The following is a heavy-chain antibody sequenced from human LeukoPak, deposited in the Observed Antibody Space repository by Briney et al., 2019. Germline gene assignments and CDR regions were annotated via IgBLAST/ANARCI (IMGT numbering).Heavy chain of an antibody. CDR3: ARARPLVGADYYYMDV. J-gene: IGHJ6*03. V-gene: IGHV3-21*01. CDR2: ISSSSSYI. CDR1: GFTFSSYS. D-gene: IGHD1-26*01. Sequence: GGSLRLSCAASGFTFSSYSMNWARQAPGKGLEWVSSISSSSSYIYYADSVKGRFTISRDNAKNSLYLQMNSLRAEDTAVYYCARARPLVGADYYYMDVWGKGTTVTVSS.